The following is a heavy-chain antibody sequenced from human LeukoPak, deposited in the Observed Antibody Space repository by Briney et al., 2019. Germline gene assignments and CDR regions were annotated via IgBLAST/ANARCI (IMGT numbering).Heavy chain of an antibody. CDR1: GFTFSSYG. CDR2: ISYDGSNK. V-gene: IGHV3-30*18. D-gene: IGHD1-26*01. J-gene: IGHJ4*02. CDR3: AKGYSGSSFSDVDY. Sequence: PGRSLRLSCAASGFTFSSYGVHWVRQAPGQGLEWVAAISYDGSNKFYADSVKGRFTISRDNSQNTVYLRMISLTDEDTAVYYCAKGYSGSSFSDVDYWGQGTLVTVSS.